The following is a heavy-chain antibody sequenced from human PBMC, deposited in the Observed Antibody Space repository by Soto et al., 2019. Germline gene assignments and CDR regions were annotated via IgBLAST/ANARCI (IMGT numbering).Heavy chain of an antibody. Sequence: RVSLRLSCLASGFTFSDYCMSWIRQAPGKGLEWVSYISSSSSYTNYADSVKGRFTISRDNAKNSLYLQMNSLRAEDTAVYFCEMGGTIMYCRAIEPTDYFDFWGKGTPVDVSS. J-gene: IGHJ4*02. D-gene: IGHD2-8*02. CDR2: ISSSSSYT. V-gene: IGHV3-11*06. CDR1: GFTFSDYC. CDR3: EMGGTIMYCRAIEPTDYFDF.